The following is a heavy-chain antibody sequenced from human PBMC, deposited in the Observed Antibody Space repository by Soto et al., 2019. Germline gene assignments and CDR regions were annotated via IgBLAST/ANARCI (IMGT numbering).Heavy chain of an antibody. CDR1: GFTFSDYY. D-gene: IGHD6-13*01. Sequence: GGSLRLSCAASGFTFSDYYMSWIRQAPGKGLEGVSYISSSGSTIYYADSLKGRFTISRDNAKNSLYLQMNSLRAEDTAVYYCAKNPGIAAAGKENYYYYMDVWGKGTTVTVSS. CDR3: AKNPGIAAAGKENYYYYMDV. J-gene: IGHJ6*03. CDR2: ISSSGSTI. V-gene: IGHV3-11*04.